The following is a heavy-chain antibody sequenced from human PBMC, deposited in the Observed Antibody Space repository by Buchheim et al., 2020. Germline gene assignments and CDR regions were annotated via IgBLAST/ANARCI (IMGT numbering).Heavy chain of an antibody. D-gene: IGHD5-18*01. CDR1: GYTFATYY. CDR3: ARDGYSYGYQEGNWFDP. J-gene: IGHJ5*02. V-gene: IGHV1-46*01. CDR2: INPIGGST. Sequence: QVQLVQSGAEVKKPGASVKVSCKASGYTFATYYMHWARQAPGQGLEWMGIINPIGGSTTYAQKFQGRVTMTRDTSTSTVYMELSSLRSEDTAVYYCARDGYSYGYQEGNWFDPWGQGTL.